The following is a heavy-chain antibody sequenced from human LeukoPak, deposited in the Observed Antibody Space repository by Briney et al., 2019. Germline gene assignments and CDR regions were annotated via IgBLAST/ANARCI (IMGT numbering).Heavy chain of an antibody. CDR1: GYTFTSYY. V-gene: IGHV1-69*05. J-gene: IGHJ4*02. CDR2: IIPIFGTA. D-gene: IGHD5-24*01. Sequence: ASVKVSCKASGYTFTSYYMHWVRQAPGQGLEWMGGIIPIFGTANYAQKFQGRVTITTDESTSTAYMELSSLRSEDTAVYYCARAGDGYNLLRYFDYWGQGTLVTVSS. CDR3: ARAGDGYNLLRYFDY.